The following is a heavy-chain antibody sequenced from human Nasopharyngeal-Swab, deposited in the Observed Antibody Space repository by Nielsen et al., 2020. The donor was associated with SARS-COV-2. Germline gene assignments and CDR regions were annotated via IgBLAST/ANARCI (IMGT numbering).Heavy chain of an antibody. J-gene: IGHJ4*02. CDR1: GYTFTGYY. CDR3: ARERFYDGSGYYNCFDY. CDR2: FNPNGGGT. Sequence: ASVKVSCKTSGYTFTGYYIHWVRQAPGQGLEWMGRFNPNGGGTDYARKFQGRVTMTRDTSINTAYLELSRLTSDDTAVFYCARERFYDGSGYYNCFDYWGQGTLVTVSS. V-gene: IGHV1-2*06. D-gene: IGHD3-22*01.